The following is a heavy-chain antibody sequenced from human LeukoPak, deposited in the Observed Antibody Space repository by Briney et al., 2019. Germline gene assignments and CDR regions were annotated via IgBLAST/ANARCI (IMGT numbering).Heavy chain of an antibody. V-gene: IGHV1-18*01. CDR2: ISAYNGNT. CDR1: GYTFTSYG. J-gene: IGHJ5*02. Sequence: ASVKVSCKSSGYTFTSYGIIWVRQAPGQGLEWMGWISAYNGNTNYAQKLQGRVTMTTDTSTNTAHMELRSLRSDDTAVYYCARDTGIAAAGKGGWFDPWGQGTLVTVSS. CDR3: ARDTGIAAAGKGGWFDP. D-gene: IGHD6-13*01.